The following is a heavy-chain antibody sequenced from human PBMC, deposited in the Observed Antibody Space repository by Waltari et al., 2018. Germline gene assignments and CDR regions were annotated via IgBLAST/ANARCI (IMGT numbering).Heavy chain of an antibody. CDR1: GGSISSYY. Sequence: QVQLQESGPGLVKPSETLSLTCTVSGGSISSYYWSWTRQSPGKGLEWIGYIYYSGTTNYNPSLKSRVTMSVDTSTNQFSLKLSSVTAADTAVYYCARTQRGYSYGYPFDYWGQGTLVTVSS. CDR2: IYYSGTT. D-gene: IGHD5-18*01. V-gene: IGHV4-59*01. J-gene: IGHJ4*02. CDR3: ARTQRGYSYGYPFDY.